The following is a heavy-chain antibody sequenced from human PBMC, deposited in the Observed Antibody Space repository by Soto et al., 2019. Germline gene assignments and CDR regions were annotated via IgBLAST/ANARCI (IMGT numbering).Heavy chain of an antibody. CDR1: GFTFSNYG. CDR2: RWYDGSSE. D-gene: IGHD3-10*01. V-gene: IGHV3-33*01. J-gene: IGHJ3*02. Sequence: GGSLRLSCAASGFTFSNYGVHWARQAPGKGLEWVAVRWYDGSSEYYTEYVKGRFTISRDNAKNTLYRQMNSLRAEDTAVYYCARVPGSGTYYDNRIANDAFDIWGQGTMVTVSS. CDR3: ARVPGSGTYYDNRIANDAFDI.